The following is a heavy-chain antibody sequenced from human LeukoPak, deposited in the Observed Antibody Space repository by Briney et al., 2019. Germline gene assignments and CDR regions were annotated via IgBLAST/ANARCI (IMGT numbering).Heavy chain of an antibody. Sequence: GGSLRLSCAASGFTFDDYGMSWVRQAPGKGLEWVSGINWNGGSTGYADSVRGRFTISRDNAKNSLYLQMNSLRAEDTALYYCARGAEQQLVHPFDYWGQGTLVTVSS. CDR2: INWNGGST. D-gene: IGHD6-13*01. CDR3: ARGAEQQLVHPFDY. CDR1: GFTFDDYG. V-gene: IGHV3-20*04. J-gene: IGHJ4*02.